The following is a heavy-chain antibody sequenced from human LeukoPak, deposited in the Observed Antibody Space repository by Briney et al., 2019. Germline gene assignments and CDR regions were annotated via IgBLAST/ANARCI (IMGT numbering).Heavy chain of an antibody. J-gene: IGHJ4*02. CDR1: GFTFSNFW. Sequence: GGSLRLSXAVSGFTFSNFWMSWVRQAPGRGLEWVANIHPEGNEKYHVESVKGRFTISRDNAKNSLFPQMNGLRVEDTAVYYCARGDAFSGDHWGQGTLVTVSS. CDR3: ARGDAFSGDH. V-gene: IGHV3-7*04. CDR2: IHPEGNEK.